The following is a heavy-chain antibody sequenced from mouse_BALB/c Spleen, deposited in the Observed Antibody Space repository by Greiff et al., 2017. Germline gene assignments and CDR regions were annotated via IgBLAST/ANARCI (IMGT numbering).Heavy chain of an antibody. D-gene: IGHD1-1*01. CDR3: ARSPHYYGSSYDY. J-gene: IGHJ2*01. Sequence: QVQLKQPGAELVKPGTSVKLSCKASGYNFTSYWINWVKLRPGQGLEWIGDIYPGSGSTNYNEKFKSKATLTVDTSSSTAYMQLSSLASEDSALYYCARSPHYYGSSYDYWGQGTTLTVSS. V-gene: IGHV1-55*01. CDR2: IYPGSGST. CDR1: GYNFTSYW.